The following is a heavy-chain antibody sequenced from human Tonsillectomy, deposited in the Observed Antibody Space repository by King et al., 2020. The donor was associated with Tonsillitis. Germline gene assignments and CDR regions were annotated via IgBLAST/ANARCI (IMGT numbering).Heavy chain of an antibody. CDR1: GFSFSDYA. V-gene: IGHV3-23*01. Sequence: VQLLESGGGLVQPGGSLRLSCAASGFSFSDYAMTWVRQAPGKGLEWVSGISGSGGSTYYADSVKGRFTISRDKSKDNSKNMLYLQMNSLRAEDTAVYYCAKNYGYNYGPLDYWGQGTLVTVSS. CDR2: ISGSGGST. J-gene: IGHJ4*02. D-gene: IGHD5-18*01. CDR3: AKNYGYNYGPLDY.